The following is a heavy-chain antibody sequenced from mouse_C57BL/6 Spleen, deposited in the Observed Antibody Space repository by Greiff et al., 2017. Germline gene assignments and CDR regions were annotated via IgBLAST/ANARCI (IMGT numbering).Heavy chain of an antibody. D-gene: IGHD1-1*01. V-gene: IGHV1-85*01. CDR2: IYPRDGST. J-gene: IGHJ1*03. Sequence: QVQLKESGPELVKPGASVKLSCKASGYTFTSYDINWVKQRPGQGLEWIGWIYPRDGSTKYNEKFKGKATLTVDTSSSTAYMELHSLTSEDSAVYFCARGATVVAKYFDVWGTGTTVTVSS. CDR1: GYTFTSYD. CDR3: ARGATVVAKYFDV.